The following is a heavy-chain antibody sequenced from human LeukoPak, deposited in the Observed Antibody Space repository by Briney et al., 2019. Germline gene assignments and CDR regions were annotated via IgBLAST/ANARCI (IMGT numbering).Heavy chain of an antibody. D-gene: IGHD2-2*01. Sequence: PGGSLRLSCAASGFTFNNYAVHWVRQAPGKGLEWVAVISYDGVKDFYADSVKGRFTISKDTSKSTLFLQMSHLRTEDTAVYYCARAGREYCSSTSCPPDYWGQGTLVTVSS. V-gene: IGHV3-30-3*01. J-gene: IGHJ4*02. CDR3: ARAGREYCSSTSCPPDY. CDR2: ISYDGVKD. CDR1: GFTFNNYA.